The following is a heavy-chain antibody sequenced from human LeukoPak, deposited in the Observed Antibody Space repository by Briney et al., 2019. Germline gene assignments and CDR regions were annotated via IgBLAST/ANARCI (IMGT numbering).Heavy chain of an antibody. J-gene: IGHJ4*02. Sequence: SETLSLTCTVSGGSISSYYWSWIRQPPGKGLEWIGYIYYSGSTYYNPSLKSRVTISVDRSKNQFSLKLSSVTAADTAVYYCARVLLDWRFFDYWGQGTLVTVSS. CDR1: GGSISSYY. V-gene: IGHV4-59*12. CDR2: IYYSGST. CDR3: ARVLLDWRFFDY. D-gene: IGHD2-21*01.